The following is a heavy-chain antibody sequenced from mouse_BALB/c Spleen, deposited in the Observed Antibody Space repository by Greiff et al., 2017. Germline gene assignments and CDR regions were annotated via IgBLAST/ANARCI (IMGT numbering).Heavy chain of an antibody. J-gene: IGHJ4*01. CDR1: GFTFSDYY. CDR3: ARGHYYGSSYGGYYYAMDY. Sequence: DVMLVESGGGLVKPGGSLKLSCAASGFTFSDYYMYWVRQTPEKRLEWVATISDGGSYTYYPDSVKGRFTISRDNAKNNLYLQMSSLKSEDTAMYYCARGHYYGSSYGGYYYAMDYWGQGTSVTVSS. CDR2: ISDGGSYT. D-gene: IGHD1-1*01. V-gene: IGHV5-4*02.